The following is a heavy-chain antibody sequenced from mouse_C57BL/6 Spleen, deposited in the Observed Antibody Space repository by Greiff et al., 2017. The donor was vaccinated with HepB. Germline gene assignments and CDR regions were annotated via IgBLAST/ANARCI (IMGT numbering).Heavy chain of an antibody. Sequence: EVKLMESGAELVRPGSSVKMSCKTSGYTFTSYGINWVKQRPGQGLEWIGYIYIGNGYTEYNEKFKGKATLTSDTSSSTAYMQLSSLTSEDSAIYFCARGDGYRGAWFAYWGQGTLVTVSA. CDR3: ARGDGYRGAWFAY. J-gene: IGHJ3*01. CDR1: GYTFTSYG. V-gene: IGHV1-58*01. D-gene: IGHD2-3*01. CDR2: IYIGNGYT.